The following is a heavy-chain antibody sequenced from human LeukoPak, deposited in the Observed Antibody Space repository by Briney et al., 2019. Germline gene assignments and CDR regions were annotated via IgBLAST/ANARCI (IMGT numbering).Heavy chain of an antibody. V-gene: IGHV4-31*03. CDR3: ARTAGWSYGFDY. CDR2: IYNSGTT. CDR1: GXSLSSDNFY. J-gene: IGHJ4*02. D-gene: IGHD5-18*01. Sequence: TSETLSLTCTVSGXSLSSDNFYWTWIRQHPGKGLEWIGYIYNSGTTYYNPSLESRVTITGGTSKNQFSLKLSSVTAADTAVYYCARTAGWSYGFDYWGQGTLVTVSS.